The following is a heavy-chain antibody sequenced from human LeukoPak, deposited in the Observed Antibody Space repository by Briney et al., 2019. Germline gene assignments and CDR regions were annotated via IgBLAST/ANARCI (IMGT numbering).Heavy chain of an antibody. J-gene: IGHJ3*02. V-gene: IGHV1-69*13. CDR2: IIPIFGTA. CDR1: GGTFSSYA. D-gene: IGHD3-22*01. CDR3: ASPYYYDSSGYALDAFDI. Sequence: SVKVSCKASGGTFSSYAISWVRQAPGQGLEWMGGIIPIFGTANYAQKFQGRVTITADESTSTAYMELSSLRSEDTAVYYCASPYYYDSSGYALDAFDIWGQGTMVTVSS.